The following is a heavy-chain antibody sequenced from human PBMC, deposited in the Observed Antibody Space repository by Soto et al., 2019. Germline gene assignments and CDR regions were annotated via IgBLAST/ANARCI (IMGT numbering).Heavy chain of an antibody. D-gene: IGHD2-15*01. CDR3: ARVRYCSGGSCYPPGYYYMDV. CDR1: GYTFTSYD. CDR2: MNPNSGNT. V-gene: IGHV1-8*01. Sequence: GASVKVSCKASGYTFTSYDINWVRQATGQGLEWMGWMNPNSGNTGYAQKFKGRVTMTRNTSISTAYMELSSLRSEDTAVYYCARVRYCSGGSCYPPGYYYMDVWGKGTTVTVSS. J-gene: IGHJ6*03.